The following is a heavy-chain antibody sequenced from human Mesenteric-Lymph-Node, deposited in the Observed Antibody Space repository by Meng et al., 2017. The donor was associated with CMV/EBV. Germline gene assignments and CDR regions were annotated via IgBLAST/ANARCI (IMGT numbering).Heavy chain of an antibody. V-gene: IGHV4-34*01. Sequence: QVQVPQWRAGRLKPSETLSGTCAVYGGSFSGYYWNWIRQSPEKGLEWIGEINHSGSTTYNPSFTSRIIISVDTSTNQISLNMSSVTAADTAVYYCARGSSYDILTGYFDYWGQGALVTVSS. CDR1: GGSFSGYY. CDR3: ARGSSYDILTGYFDY. D-gene: IGHD3-9*01. J-gene: IGHJ4*02. CDR2: INHSGST.